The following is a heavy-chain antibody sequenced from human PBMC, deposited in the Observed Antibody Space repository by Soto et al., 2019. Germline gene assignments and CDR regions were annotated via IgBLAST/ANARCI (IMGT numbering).Heavy chain of an antibody. CDR2: IYYSGST. J-gene: IGHJ4*02. CDR1: SGSIYSGGYY. CDR3: AGDARGDEAPMDY. V-gene: IGHV4-30-4*01. Sequence: PSVTLSLTCTVSSGSIYSGGYYWSWIRQPPGKGLEWIGYIYYSGSTYYNPSLKSRVTISEDTSKNQFSLKLSSVTAADTAVYYGAGDARGDEAPMDYWGQGTLVTVSS. D-gene: IGHD3-10*01.